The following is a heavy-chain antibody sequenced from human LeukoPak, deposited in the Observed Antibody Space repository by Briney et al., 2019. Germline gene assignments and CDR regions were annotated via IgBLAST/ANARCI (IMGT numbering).Heavy chain of an antibody. CDR3: ARDRLRYSSGWYYFDY. CDR1: GFTLSSYA. CDR2: ISGSGGST. D-gene: IGHD6-19*01. V-gene: IGHV3-23*01. Sequence: GGSLRLSCAASGFTLSSYAMSWVRQALGKGLEWVSAISGSGGSTYYADSVKGRFTISRDNSKNTLYLQMNSLRAEDTAVYYCARDRLRYSSGWYYFDYWGQGTLVTVSS. J-gene: IGHJ4*02.